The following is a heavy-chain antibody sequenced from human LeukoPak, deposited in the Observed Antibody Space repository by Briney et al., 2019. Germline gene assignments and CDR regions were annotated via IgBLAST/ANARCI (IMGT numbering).Heavy chain of an antibody. D-gene: IGHD5-18*01. J-gene: IGHJ4*02. V-gene: IGHV4-39*01. CDR3: ASEIGYSYGFIFDY. CDR2: IYYSGST. CDR1: GFTFSSYSMN. Sequence: PGGSLRLSCAASGFTFSSYSMNWVRQPPGKGLEWIGSIYYSGSTYYNPSLKSRVTISVDTSKNQFSLKLSSVTAADTAVYYCASEIGYSYGFIFDYWGQGTLVTVSS.